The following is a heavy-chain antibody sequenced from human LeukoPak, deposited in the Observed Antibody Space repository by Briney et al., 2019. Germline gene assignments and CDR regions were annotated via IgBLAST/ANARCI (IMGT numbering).Heavy chain of an antibody. J-gene: IGHJ6*03. CDR2: LYSGGST. D-gene: IGHD6-6*01. Sequence: GGSLRLSCAASGFTVSSNYMTWVRQAPGKGPQWVSVLYSGGSTYYAVSVEGRFTISRDNSKNTLYLQMNSLRAEDTALYYCARRKSSQGPHYYYYMDVWGKGTTVTVSS. CDR3: ARRKSSQGPHYYYYMDV. CDR1: GFTVSSNY. V-gene: IGHV3-66*02.